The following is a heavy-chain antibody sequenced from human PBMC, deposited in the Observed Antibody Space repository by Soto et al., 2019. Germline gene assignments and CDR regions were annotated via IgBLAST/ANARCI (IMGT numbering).Heavy chain of an antibody. D-gene: IGHD6-6*01. V-gene: IGHV1-69*06. J-gene: IGHJ6*02. Sequence: SVKVSCKESGGTFSSYAISWVRQAPGQGLEWMGGIIPIFGTANYAQKFQGRVTITADKSTSTAYMELSSLRSEDTAVYYCARDGRGIDYFYVWTSGAKGPRSPSP. CDR2: IIPIFGTA. CDR3: ARDGRGIDYFYVWTS. CDR1: GGTFSSYA.